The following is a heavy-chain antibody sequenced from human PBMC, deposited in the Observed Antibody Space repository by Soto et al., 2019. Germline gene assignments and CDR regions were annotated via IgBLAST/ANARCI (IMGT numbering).Heavy chain of an antibody. CDR3: AKDRSSGSPYYGMDF. V-gene: IGHV3-9*01. Sequence: PGGSLRLSCAASGFTFDDYAMHWVRQAPGKGLEWVSGISWNSGSIGYADSVKGRFTISRDNAKNSLYLQMNSLRAEDTALYYCAKDRSSGSPYYGMDFWGQGTMVTVSS. D-gene: IGHD3-10*01. CDR1: GFTFDDYA. CDR2: ISWNSGSI. J-gene: IGHJ6*02.